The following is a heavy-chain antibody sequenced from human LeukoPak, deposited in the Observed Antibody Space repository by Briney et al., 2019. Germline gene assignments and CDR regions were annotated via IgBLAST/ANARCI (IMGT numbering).Heavy chain of an antibody. CDR3: ARVGIAVAGTDY. Sequence: GGSLRLSCAASGFTVTSKYMSWVRQAPGKGLEWVANIKQDGSEKYYVDSVKGRFTISRDNAKNSLYLQMNSLRAEDTAVYYCARVGIAVAGTDYWGQGTLVTVSS. CDR1: GFTVTSKY. V-gene: IGHV3-7*01. J-gene: IGHJ4*02. CDR2: IKQDGSEK. D-gene: IGHD6-19*01.